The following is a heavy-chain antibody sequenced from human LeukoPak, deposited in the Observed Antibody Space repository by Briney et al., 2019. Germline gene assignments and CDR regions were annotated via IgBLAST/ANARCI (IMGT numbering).Heavy chain of an antibody. J-gene: IGHJ3*02. CDR2: ISGSGGST. CDR3: AKTMIVVVITDGAFDI. D-gene: IGHD3-22*01. CDR1: GFTFSSYA. V-gene: IGHV3-23*01. Sequence: PGGSLRLSCAASGFTFSSYAMSWVRQAPGKGLEWVSVISGSGGSTYYADSVKGRFTISRDNSKNTLYLQMNSLRAEDTAVYYCAKTMIVVVITDGAFDIRGQGTMVTVSS.